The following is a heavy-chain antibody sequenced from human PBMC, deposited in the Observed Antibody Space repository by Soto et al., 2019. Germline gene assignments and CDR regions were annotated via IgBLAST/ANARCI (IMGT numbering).Heavy chain of an antibody. CDR3: ARAPRGVIPHHFDS. CDR2: IWYDGSNK. D-gene: IGHD3-10*01. Sequence: QVQLVESGGGMVQPARSLRLSCAASGFTFSSYGMHWFRQAPGKGLEWVAVIWYDGSNKYSADSVKGRFTISRDNSQNTLDLQMNSLRAEHTAVYYCARAPRGVIPHHFDSWGQGTLVTVSS. V-gene: IGHV3-33*01. J-gene: IGHJ4*02. CDR1: GFTFSSYG.